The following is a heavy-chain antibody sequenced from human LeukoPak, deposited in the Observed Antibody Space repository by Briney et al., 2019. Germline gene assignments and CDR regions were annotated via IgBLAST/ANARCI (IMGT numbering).Heavy chain of an antibody. CDR3: ARVRSYGSGSYYSYYFDY. Sequence: SVKVSSKASGGTFSSYAISWVRQAPGQGLEWMGGIIPIFGTANYAQKFQGRVTITADESTSTAYMELSSLRSEDTAVYYCARVRSYGSGSYYSYYFDYWGQGTLVTVSS. J-gene: IGHJ4*02. CDR1: GGTFSSYA. V-gene: IGHV1-69*13. D-gene: IGHD3-10*01. CDR2: IIPIFGTA.